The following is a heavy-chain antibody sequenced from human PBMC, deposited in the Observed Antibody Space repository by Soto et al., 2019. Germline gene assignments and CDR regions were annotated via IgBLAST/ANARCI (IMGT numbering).Heavy chain of an antibody. CDR1: GFTFRKYG. Sequence: LRLSCAASGFTFRKYGMHWVRQAPGKGLEWVAIISYDGSVTYFGDSVRGRFTISRDDSQHTLFLQMSSLRPEDTAVYYCAKPSEPFRARDFFDSWGQGTLVTGSS. V-gene: IGHV3-30*18. CDR2: ISYDGSVT. J-gene: IGHJ4*02. D-gene: IGHD3-3*01. CDR3: AKPSEPFRARDFFDS.